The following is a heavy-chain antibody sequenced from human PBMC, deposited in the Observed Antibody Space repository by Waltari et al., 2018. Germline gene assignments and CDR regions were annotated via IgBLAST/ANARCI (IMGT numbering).Heavy chain of an antibody. V-gene: IGHV1-69-2*01. CDR2: VDPEDGET. Sequence: EVQLVQSGAEVKKPGATVKISCKVSGYTFTDYYMHWVQQAPGKGLEWMGLVDPEDGETIYAEKFQGRVTITADTSTDTAYMELSSLRSEDTAVYYCATAGSIAADGTMAYYYGMDVWGQGTTVTVSS. CDR3: ATAGSIAADGTMAYYYGMDV. CDR1: GYTFTDYY. D-gene: IGHD6-13*01. J-gene: IGHJ6*02.